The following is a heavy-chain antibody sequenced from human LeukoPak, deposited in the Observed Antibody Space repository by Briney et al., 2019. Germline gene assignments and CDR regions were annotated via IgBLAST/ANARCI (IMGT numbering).Heavy chain of an antibody. D-gene: IGHD6-13*01. Sequence: ASVTVSCKASGYTFTGYYMHWVRQAPGQGLEWMGWINPNSGGTNYAQKFQGRVTMTRDTSISTAYMELSRLRSDDTAVYYCAGDGQQLGLYYYYYYMDVWGKGTTVTVSS. CDR2: INPNSGGT. V-gene: IGHV1-2*02. J-gene: IGHJ6*03. CDR3: AGDGQQLGLYYYYYYMDV. CDR1: GYTFTGYY.